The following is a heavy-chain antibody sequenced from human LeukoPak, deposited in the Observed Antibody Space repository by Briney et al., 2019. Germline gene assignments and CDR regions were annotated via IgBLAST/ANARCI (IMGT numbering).Heavy chain of an antibody. V-gene: IGHV4-59*01. CDR3: ARVTGDSLFDY. D-gene: IGHD2-15*01. J-gene: IGHJ4*02. CDR2: IYYSGST. Sequence: PSETLSLTCTVSGGSISSYYWSWIRHPPGRGLEWIGYIYYSGSTNYNPSLKSRVTISVDTSKNQFSLKLSSATAADTAVYYCARVTGDSLFDYWGQGTLVTVSS. CDR1: GGSISSYY.